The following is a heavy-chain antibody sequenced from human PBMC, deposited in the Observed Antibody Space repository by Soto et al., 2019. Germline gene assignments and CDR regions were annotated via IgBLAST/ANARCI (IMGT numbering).Heavy chain of an antibody. V-gene: IGHV4-34*01. CDR3: ARAHYGSGSYPKY. CDR2: INHSGST. D-gene: IGHD3-10*01. CDR1: GGSFSGYY. Sequence: SETLSLTCAVYGGSFSGYYWSWIRQPPGKGLEWIGEINHSGSTNYNPSLKSRVTISVDTSKNQFSLKLSSVTAADTAVYYCARAHYGSGSYPKYWGQGTLVIVSS. J-gene: IGHJ4*02.